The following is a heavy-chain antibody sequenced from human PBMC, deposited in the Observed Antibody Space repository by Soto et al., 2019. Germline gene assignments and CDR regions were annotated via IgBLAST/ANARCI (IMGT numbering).Heavy chain of an antibody. J-gene: IGHJ3*02. CDR2: IHYSGDT. Sequence: QVQLQESGPGLVKPSQTLSLTCSVSGDSIISVDYSWRWIRQPPGRGLWWIGYIHYSGDTFYNPSLRSPVTISIATSQNQFSLELTSVTAADTAVYYCARLFAYYDKEPGAFDIWGRGRMVTVSS. D-gene: IGHD3-16*01. V-gene: IGHV4-30-4*01. CDR1: GDSIISVDYS. CDR3: ARLFAYYDKEPGAFDI.